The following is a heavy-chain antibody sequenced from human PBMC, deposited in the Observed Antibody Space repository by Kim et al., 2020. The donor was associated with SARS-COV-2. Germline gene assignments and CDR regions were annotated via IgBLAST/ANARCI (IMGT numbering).Heavy chain of an antibody. D-gene: IGHD3-3*01. CDR2: INPSVGST. Sequence: ASVKVSCKASGYTFTSYYMHWVRQAPGQGLEWMGTINPSVGSTTYAQKFQGRVTMTRDTSTSTVYMDPSGLTSEDTAVYYCARGGFLEWLFVDYWGQGTL. CDR3: ARGGFLEWLFVDY. CDR1: GYTFTSYY. V-gene: IGHV1-46*01. J-gene: IGHJ4*02.